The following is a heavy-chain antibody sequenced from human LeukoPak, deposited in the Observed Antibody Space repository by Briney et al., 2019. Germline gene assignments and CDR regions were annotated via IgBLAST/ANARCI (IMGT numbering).Heavy chain of an antibody. CDR3: AVEVYRGGDCCHFDY. CDR1: GFTFSNSA. Sequence: GASVKVSCKASGFTFSNSAIQWVRQARGQRLGWIGWIGVGRGNTNYAQKFQQRVTITRDMSTSTAYMELSSLRSEDTAVYYCAVEVYRGGDCCHFDYWGQGTLVTVSS. D-gene: IGHD2-21*02. J-gene: IGHJ4*02. V-gene: IGHV1-58*02. CDR2: IGVGRGNT.